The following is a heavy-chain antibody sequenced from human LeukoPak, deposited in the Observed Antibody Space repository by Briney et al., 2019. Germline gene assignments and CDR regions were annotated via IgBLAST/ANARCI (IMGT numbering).Heavy chain of an antibody. D-gene: IGHD6-19*01. J-gene: IGHJ5*02. CDR2: IIPIFGTA. CDR1: GGTFSSYA. V-gene: IGHV1-69*06. Sequence: SVKVSCKASGGTFSSYAISWVRQAPGQGLEWMGGIIPIFGTANYAQKFQGRVTITADKSTSTAYMELSSLRSEDTAVYYCAREDFDVGSSGSDWFDPWGQGTLVTVSS. CDR3: AREDFDVGSSGSDWFDP.